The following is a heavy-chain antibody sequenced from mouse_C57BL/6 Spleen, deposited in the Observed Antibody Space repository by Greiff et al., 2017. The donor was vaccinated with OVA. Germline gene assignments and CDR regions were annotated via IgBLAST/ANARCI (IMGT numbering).Heavy chain of an antibody. CDR1: GFTFSSYA. CDR3: ARDPLYYYGSSSFAY. V-gene: IGHV5-4*01. Sequence: EVNVVESGGGLVKPGGSLKLSCAASGFTFSSYAMSWVSQTPEKRLEWVATISDGGSYTYYPDNVKGRFTISRDNAKNNLYLQMSHLKSEDTAMYYCARDPLYYYGSSSFAYWGQGTLVTVSA. D-gene: IGHD1-1*01. J-gene: IGHJ3*01. CDR2: ISDGGSYT.